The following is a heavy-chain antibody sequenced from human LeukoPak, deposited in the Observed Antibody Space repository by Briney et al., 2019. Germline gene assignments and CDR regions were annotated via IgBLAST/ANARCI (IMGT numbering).Heavy chain of an antibody. V-gene: IGHV4-59*01. CDR3: ASLNWNDRDY. CDR1: GGSISSYY. J-gene: IGHJ4*02. CDR2: IYYSGST. Sequence: SETLSLTCTVSGGSISSYYWSWTRQPPGKGVEWIGYIYYSGSTNYNPSLKSRVTISVDTSKNQFSLKLSSVTAADTAVYYCASLNWNDRDYWGQGTLVTVSS. D-gene: IGHD1-1*01.